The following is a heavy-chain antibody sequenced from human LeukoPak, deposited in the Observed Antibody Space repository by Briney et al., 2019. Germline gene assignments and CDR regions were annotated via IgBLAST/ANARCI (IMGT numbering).Heavy chain of an antibody. V-gene: IGHV1-18*01. D-gene: IGHD6-13*01. Sequence: ASVKVSCKASGYTFTSYGISWVRQAPGQGLEWMGWISAYNGNINYAQKLQGRVTMTTDTSTSTAYMELRSLRSDDTAVYYCARDVAAAATYYYYGMDVWGQGTTVTVSS. J-gene: IGHJ6*02. CDR2: ISAYNGNI. CDR3: ARDVAAAATYYYYGMDV. CDR1: GYTFTSYG.